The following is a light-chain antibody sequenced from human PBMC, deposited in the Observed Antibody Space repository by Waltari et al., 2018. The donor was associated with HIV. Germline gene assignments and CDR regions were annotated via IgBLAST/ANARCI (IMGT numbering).Light chain of an antibody. CDR2: SDN. CDR1: TAHLGTNT. Sequence: QSLMTQPPSASGTPVQRVTISCSGGTAHLGTNTVHWYKQPPGTAPTLLIFSDNLRHSGVSARFSGSKSGTSASLAISGLRSDDEAKFICASWDASLDGWVFGGGTQLTVL. J-gene: IGLJ3*02. CDR3: ASWDASLDGWV. V-gene: IGLV1-44*01.